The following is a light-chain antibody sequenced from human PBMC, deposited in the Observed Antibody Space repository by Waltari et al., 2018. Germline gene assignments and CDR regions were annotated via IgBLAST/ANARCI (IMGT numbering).Light chain of an antibody. V-gene: IGKV4-1*01. Sequence: DIVMTQSPDSLAVSLGEGATITCKSSQTVLYIPNKKNYLAWYQQKPGHPPKLIISWASTRESGVPDRFSGSGSETNFTLNITSLQAEDVAVYYCQQYFTRPWTFGQGTKVEIK. CDR2: WAS. J-gene: IGKJ1*01. CDR1: QTVLYIPNKKNY. CDR3: QQYFTRPWT.